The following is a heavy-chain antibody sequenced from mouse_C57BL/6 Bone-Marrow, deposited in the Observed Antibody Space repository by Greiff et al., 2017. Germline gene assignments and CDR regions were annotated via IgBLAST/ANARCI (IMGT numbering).Heavy chain of an antibody. J-gene: IGHJ3*01. CDR2: IYPSDSYT. Sequence: QVQLQQPGAELVRPGSSVKLSCKASGYTFTSYWMDWVKQRPGQGLEWIGNIYPSDSYTNYNQKFKGKATLTVDTSSSTAYMQLSSLTSEDSAVLYCARVGMGYGNYDLGWFAYWGQGTLVTVSA. V-gene: IGHV1-61*01. D-gene: IGHD2-1*01. CDR3: ARVGMGYGNYDLGWFAY. CDR1: GYTFTSYW.